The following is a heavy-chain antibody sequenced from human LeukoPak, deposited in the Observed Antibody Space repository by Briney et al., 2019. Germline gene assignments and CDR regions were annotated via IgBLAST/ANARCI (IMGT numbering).Heavy chain of an antibody. D-gene: IGHD3-9*01. Sequence: PGGSLRLSCAASGFTFSSYAMSWVRQAPGKGLEWVSPISCSGGSTYSADSVQGRFTISRYNSNTTLYLQMNSLRAEDAAVYYCATGPYYDLLTVYYSDYWGQGSLVTVSS. V-gene: IGHV3-23*01. CDR1: GFTFSSYA. J-gene: IGHJ4*02. CDR2: ISCSGGST. CDR3: ATGPYYDLLTVYYSDY.